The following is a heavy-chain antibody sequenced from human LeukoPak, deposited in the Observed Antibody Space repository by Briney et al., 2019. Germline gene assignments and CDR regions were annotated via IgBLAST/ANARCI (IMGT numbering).Heavy chain of an antibody. CDR1: RFTFSSRG. CDR3: TRDLYGSEDD. Sequence: PGGSLRLSCAASRFTFSSRGMSWVRQAAGKGLEWVSTILSGGDTYYADSVRGRFTISRDNSKTSLYLQMNNLRADDTAIYYCTRDLYGSEDDWGQGSLVTVSS. CDR2: ILSGGDT. J-gene: IGHJ4*02. V-gene: IGHV3-23*01. D-gene: IGHD3-10*01.